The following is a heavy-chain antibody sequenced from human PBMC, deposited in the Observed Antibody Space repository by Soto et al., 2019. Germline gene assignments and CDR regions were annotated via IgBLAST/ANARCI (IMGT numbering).Heavy chain of an antibody. CDR3: ARIYSGSFYLGPDY. D-gene: IGHD6-13*01. V-gene: IGHV3-74*01. Sequence: GGSQRLSCAASGFNFGNFWMNWVRQAPGRGLVWVSRINNDGVTTTYADSVKGRFTISKDTSKRQVVLTMTNMDPVDTATYYCARIYSGSFYLGPDYWGQGTLVTVSS. CDR2: INNDGVTT. CDR1: GFNFGNFW. J-gene: IGHJ4*02.